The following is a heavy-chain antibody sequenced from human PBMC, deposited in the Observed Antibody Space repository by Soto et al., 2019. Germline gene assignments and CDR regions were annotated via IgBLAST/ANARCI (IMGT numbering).Heavy chain of an antibody. CDR1: GGSISSSSYY. CDR2: IYYSGST. CDR3: ARQYYYYSSGYYYYFDY. Sequence: SETLSLTCTVSGGSISSSSYYWGWIRQPPGKGLEWIGSIYYSGSTYYNPSLKSRVTISVDTSKNQFSLKLSSVTAADTAVYYCARQYYYYSSGYYYYFDYWGEGTLVTVSS. V-gene: IGHV4-39*01. D-gene: IGHD3-22*01. J-gene: IGHJ4*02.